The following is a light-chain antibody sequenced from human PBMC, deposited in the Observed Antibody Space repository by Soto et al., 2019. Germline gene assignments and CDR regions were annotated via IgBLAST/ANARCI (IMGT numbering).Light chain of an antibody. J-gene: IGKJ1*01. CDR2: SAS. V-gene: IGKV1-17*03. CDR1: QDISNR. CDR3: QQHASYPRD. Sequence: AVGDIVPITCRAGQDISNRLGWFQQRPGKAPKRLIYSASGLETGVPSRFSGTGSGTEFTLTISSLQPEDFATYYCQQHASYPRDFGQGTKV.